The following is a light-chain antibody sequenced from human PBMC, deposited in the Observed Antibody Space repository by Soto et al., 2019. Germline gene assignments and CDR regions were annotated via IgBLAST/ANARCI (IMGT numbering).Light chain of an antibody. CDR1: SSDVGGYKH. CDR3: NSQRSSATRV. CDR2: EVS. Sequence: QSALTQPASVSGSPGKSFTISCTRTSSDVGGYKHASWYQHHPSKAPKLMIYEVSNRPTGVSNRFSGSKSGYTASLTISGLPGEDEADYYCNSQRSSATRVFETGPNVTVL. V-gene: IGLV2-14*01. J-gene: IGLJ1*01.